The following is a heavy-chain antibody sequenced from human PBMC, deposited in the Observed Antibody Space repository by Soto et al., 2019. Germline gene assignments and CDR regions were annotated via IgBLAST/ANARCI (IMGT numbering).Heavy chain of an antibody. CDR1: GFTFRSYV. CDR3: ARWGTAGGLDV. V-gene: IGHV3-30*19. D-gene: IGHD3-16*01. CDR2: TSYDGSDK. Sequence: QVQLVESGGGVVQPGTSLRVSCVGSGFTFRSYVIHWVRQAPGKGLEWVALTSYDGSDKYYGDSVRGRFTISRDNSRNIVELQLDSLRIEVTALYYCARWGTAGGLDVWGQGTLVSVSS. J-gene: IGHJ1*01.